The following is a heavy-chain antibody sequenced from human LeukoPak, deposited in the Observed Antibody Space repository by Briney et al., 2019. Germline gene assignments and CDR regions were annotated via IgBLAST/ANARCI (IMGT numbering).Heavy chain of an antibody. CDR1: GGTFSSYA. D-gene: IGHD3-3*02. J-gene: IGHJ5*02. Sequence: GASVKVSCKASGGTFSSYAISWVRQAPGQGLEWMGGIIPIFGTANYAQKLQGRVTMTTDTSTSTAYMELRSLRSDDTAVYYCARDIRRDGKRTLNWFDPWGQGTLVTVSS. CDR3: ARDIRRDGKRTLNWFDP. CDR2: IIPIFGTA. V-gene: IGHV1-69*05.